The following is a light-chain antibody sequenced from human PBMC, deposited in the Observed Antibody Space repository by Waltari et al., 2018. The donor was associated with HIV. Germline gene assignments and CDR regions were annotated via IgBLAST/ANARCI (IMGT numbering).Light chain of an antibody. Sequence: DIVMTQSPDSLALSLGGGATINCKSSQTIFYSSKNKNYLAWYQQKPGQTPKLRIYWASTRESGVPDRFSGSGSGTDFTLTISNLQSEDVAIYFCQQYYSNPPTFGQGTKVEVK. CDR2: WAS. CDR3: QQYYSNPPT. V-gene: IGKV4-1*01. J-gene: IGKJ1*01. CDR1: QTIFYSSKNKNY.